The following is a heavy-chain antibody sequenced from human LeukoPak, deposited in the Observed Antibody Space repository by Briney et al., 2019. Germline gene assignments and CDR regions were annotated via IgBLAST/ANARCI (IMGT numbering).Heavy chain of an antibody. CDR3: AKSRSYYYDSSGYYSIDY. D-gene: IGHD3-22*01. J-gene: IGHJ4*02. V-gene: IGHV3-30*18. CDR2: ISYDGSNK. Sequence: PGGSLRLSCAASGFTFSSYGMHWVRQAPGKGLEWVAVISYDGSNKYYADSVKGRFTISRDNSKNTLYLQMNSLRAEDTAVYYCAKSRSYYYDSSGYYSIDYWGQGNLVPVSS. CDR1: GFTFSSYG.